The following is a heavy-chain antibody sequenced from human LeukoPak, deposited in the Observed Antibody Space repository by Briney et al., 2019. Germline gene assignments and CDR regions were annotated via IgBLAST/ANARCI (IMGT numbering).Heavy chain of an antibody. CDR1: GGSISSYY. V-gene: IGHV4-59*01. CDR2: IYYSGST. J-gene: IGHJ4*02. CDR3: ARARSNSGFDY. D-gene: IGHD3-16*01. Sequence: PSETLSLTCSVSGGSISSYYWSWIRQPPGKGLEWIGCIYYSGSTNYNPSLKSRITISVDTSKNQFSLKLSSVTAADTAVYYCARARSNSGFDYWGQGTLVTVSS.